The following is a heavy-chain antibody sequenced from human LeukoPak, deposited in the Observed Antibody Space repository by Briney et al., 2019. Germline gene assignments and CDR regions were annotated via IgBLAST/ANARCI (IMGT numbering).Heavy chain of an antibody. J-gene: IGHJ5*02. CDR1: GYTFSGYY. Sequence: VASVKVSCKASGYTFSGYYMHWVRQAPGQGLEWMGCINPNSGGTNYADKVQGRVTITRDTAISTAYMELSRLKSDDTAVYYCAVGYCSSCNWFDPWGQGTLVTVSS. V-gene: IGHV1-2*02. CDR3: AVGYCSSCNWFDP. D-gene: IGHD2-2*01. CDR2: INPNSGGT.